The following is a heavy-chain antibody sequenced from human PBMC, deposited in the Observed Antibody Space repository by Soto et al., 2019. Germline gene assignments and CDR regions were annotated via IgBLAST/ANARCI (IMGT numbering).Heavy chain of an antibody. CDR2: ISSDGSHK. CDR3: AKEAPEVAFHY. CDR1: AFISSRYW. Sequence: GQSLRLSWATSAFISSRYWMHWVRQPPGKGLEWVATISSDGSHKYYADSAKGRFTISRDNSKNTPYLQMNSLKTEDTAVFYCAKEAPEVAFHYWGQGTSVTVSS. V-gene: IGHV3-30*18. J-gene: IGHJ4*02. D-gene: IGHD2-15*01.